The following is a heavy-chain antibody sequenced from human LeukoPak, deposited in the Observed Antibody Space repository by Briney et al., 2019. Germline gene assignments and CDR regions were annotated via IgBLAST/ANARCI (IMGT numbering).Heavy chain of an antibody. CDR1: GGSISSGGYS. V-gene: IGHV4-30-4*07. CDR3: ARVVPGVYYYYMDV. D-gene: IGHD6-6*01. Sequence: SQTLSLTCAVSGGSISSGGYSWSWIRQPPGKGLEWIGYIYYSGSTYYNPSLKSRVTISVDTSKNQFSLKLSSVTAADTAVYYCARVVPGVYYYYMDVWGKGTTVTVSS. J-gene: IGHJ6*03. CDR2: IYYSGST.